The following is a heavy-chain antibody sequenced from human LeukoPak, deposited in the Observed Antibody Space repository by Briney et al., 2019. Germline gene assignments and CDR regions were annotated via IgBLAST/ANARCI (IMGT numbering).Heavy chain of an antibody. Sequence: SVKVSCKASGYTFTSYDINWVRQATGQGLEWMEGIIPIFGTANYAQKFQGRVTITADESTSTAYMELSSLRSEDTAVYYCASLYYYDSSGYYSRRNDAFDIWGQGTMVTVSS. D-gene: IGHD3-22*01. V-gene: IGHV1-69*13. CDR1: GYTFTSYD. J-gene: IGHJ3*02. CDR3: ASLYYYDSSGYYSRRNDAFDI. CDR2: IIPIFGTA.